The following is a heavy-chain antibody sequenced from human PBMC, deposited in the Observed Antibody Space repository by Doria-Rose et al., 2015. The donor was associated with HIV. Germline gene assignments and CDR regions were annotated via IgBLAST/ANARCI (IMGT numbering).Heavy chain of an antibody. Sequence: VQLVQSGPQVKKSGESLKISCKGSGYSFTRYWISWVRQVPGKGLEWMGIVYPGDSDTRYSPSFRGQVTISVDKSINTAYQEWNSLKAPDTALYFCARRRGEGNADEFWGQGTLVNVSS. CDR1: GYSFTRYW. J-gene: IGHJ4*02. V-gene: IGHV5-51*01. CDR3: ARRRGEGNADEF. CDR2: VYPGDSDT. D-gene: IGHD2-21*01.